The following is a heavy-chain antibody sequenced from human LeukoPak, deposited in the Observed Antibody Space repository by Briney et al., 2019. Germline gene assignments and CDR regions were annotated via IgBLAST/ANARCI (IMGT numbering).Heavy chain of an antibody. CDR3: ARAAYCGGDCSNPWYYYYMDV. Sequence: ASVKVSCKASGYTFTNYYMHWVRQAPGQGLEWLGLITPSGGSTWYAQKFQGRVTMTRDMSTSTDYMELSSLRSEDTAVYYCARAAYCGGDCSNPWYYYYMDVWGKGTTVTISS. CDR2: ITPSGGST. D-gene: IGHD2-21*02. V-gene: IGHV1-46*01. J-gene: IGHJ6*03. CDR1: GYTFTNYY.